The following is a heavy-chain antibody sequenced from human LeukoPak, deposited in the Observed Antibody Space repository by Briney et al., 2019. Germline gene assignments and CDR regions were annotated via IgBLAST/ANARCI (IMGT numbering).Heavy chain of an antibody. CDR2: ISSSGSTI. CDR1: GFTVSNNY. V-gene: IGHV3-48*04. CDR3: ARDPRTVRI. D-gene: IGHD1-1*01. Sequence: PGGSLRLSCAASGFTVSNNYMNWVRQAPGKGLEWVSYISSSGSTIYYADSVKGRFTISRDNAKNSLYLQMNSLRVEDTAVYYCARDPRTVRIWGQGTLVTVSS. J-gene: IGHJ4*02.